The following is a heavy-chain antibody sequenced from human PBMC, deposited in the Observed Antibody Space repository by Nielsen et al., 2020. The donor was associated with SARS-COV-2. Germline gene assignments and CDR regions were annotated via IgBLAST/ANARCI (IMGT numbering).Heavy chain of an antibody. CDR2: ISAYNGNT. CDR1: GYTFTSYG. Sequence: ASVKVSCKASGYTFTSYGISWVRQAPGQGLEWMGWISAYNGNTNYAQKFQGRVTMTTDTSTSTAYMELRSLRSDDTAVYYCARGSDSSGYYGWFDPWGQGTLVTVSS. V-gene: IGHV1-18*01. D-gene: IGHD3-22*01. CDR3: ARGSDSSGYYGWFDP. J-gene: IGHJ5*02.